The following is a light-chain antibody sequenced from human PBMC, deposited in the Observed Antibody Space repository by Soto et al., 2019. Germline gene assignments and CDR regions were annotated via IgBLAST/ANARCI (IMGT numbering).Light chain of an antibody. Sequence: QSALTQPPSASGSPGQSVTISCTGTSSDVGGYNYVSWYQHHPDKAPKLIIYEVYKRPSGVPDRFSGSKSGNTASLTVSGLQGEDEAEYYCSSYAASDSFVVFGGGTQLTVL. CDR3: SSYAASDSFVV. J-gene: IGLJ2*01. V-gene: IGLV2-8*01. CDR1: SSDVGGYNY. CDR2: EVY.